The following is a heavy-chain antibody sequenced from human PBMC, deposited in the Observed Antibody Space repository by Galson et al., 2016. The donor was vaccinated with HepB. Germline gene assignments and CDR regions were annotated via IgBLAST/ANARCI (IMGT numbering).Heavy chain of an antibody. CDR2: IHSSGTS. V-gene: IGHV4-39*01. CDR3: VRLGTAAAVANRRGSLY. Sequence: SETLSLTCTVSGDSIRNVGRHWGWFRQSPGKGLEYIGSIHSSGTSYYNPSLTSRITVSADMSRNQFFLSLTSVTAADTAIYYCVRLGTAAAVANRRGSLYGGQGTRVTVSS. CDR1: GDSIRNVGRH. J-gene: IGHJ4*02. D-gene: IGHD6-13*01.